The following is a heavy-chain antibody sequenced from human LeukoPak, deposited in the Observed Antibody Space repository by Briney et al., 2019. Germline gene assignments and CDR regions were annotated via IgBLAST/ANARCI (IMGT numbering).Heavy chain of an antibody. Sequence: PSETLSLTCAVSGGSINNNYWSWIRQPPGKGPEWIGNIYYSGTTTYNPSLKSRVTISADASKNQLSLKLNSVTAADTAVYHCASAAFWLAFDNWGQGTQVTVSS. J-gene: IGHJ4*02. CDR3: ASAAFWLAFDN. CDR2: IYYSGTT. V-gene: IGHV4-59*08. CDR1: GGSINNNY. D-gene: IGHD5-12*01.